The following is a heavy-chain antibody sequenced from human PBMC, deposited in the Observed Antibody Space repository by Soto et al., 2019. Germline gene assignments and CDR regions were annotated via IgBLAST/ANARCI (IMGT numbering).Heavy chain of an antibody. CDR1: GFTFSNYN. J-gene: IGHJ4*02. Sequence: GSLRLSCASSGFTFSNYNMNWFRQAPGKGLEWVSYISSSSNTIYYADSVKGRFTISRDNAKNSLYLRVNSLRADDTAVYYCARGGYSGYDSHQDFDYWGQGTLVTVSS. D-gene: IGHD5-12*01. V-gene: IGHV3-48*01. CDR2: ISSSSNTI. CDR3: ARGGYSGYDSHQDFDY.